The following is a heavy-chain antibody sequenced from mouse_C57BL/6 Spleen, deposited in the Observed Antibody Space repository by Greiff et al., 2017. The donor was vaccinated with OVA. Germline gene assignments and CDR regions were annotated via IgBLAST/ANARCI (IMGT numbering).Heavy chain of an antibody. CDR3: ARTDYKDWYFGV. Sequence: VQLQQPGAELVKPGASVKLSCKASGYTFTSYWMNWVKQRPGQGLEWIGMIHPKSGSTNYNEKFKSKATLTVEKSSNTAYMQLSSLTSEDSAVYYCARTDYKDWYFGVRGTGTTVTVAS. CDR1: GYTFTSYW. CDR2: IHPKSGST. J-gene: IGHJ1*03. V-gene: IGHV1-64*01. D-gene: IGHD2-12*01.